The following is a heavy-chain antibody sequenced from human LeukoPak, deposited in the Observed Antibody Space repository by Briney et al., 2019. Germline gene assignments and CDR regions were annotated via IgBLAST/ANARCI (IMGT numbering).Heavy chain of an antibody. V-gene: IGHV1-2*02. J-gene: IGHJ4*02. CDR2: IGPHSTFT. D-gene: IGHD2/OR15-2a*01. CDR1: GFTFTDHN. Sequence: ASVKVSCKSSGFTFTDHNIHWVRQAPGQGLEWMGYIGPHSTFTSSPQEFQGRVTMTRDTSMTTAYMELTRLTSDDTAVYYCVREGEGPLSKDFDYWGQGTLVTVSS. CDR3: VREGEGPLSKDFDY.